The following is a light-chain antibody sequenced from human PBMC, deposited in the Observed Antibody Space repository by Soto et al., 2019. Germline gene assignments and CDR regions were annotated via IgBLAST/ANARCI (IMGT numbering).Light chain of an antibody. CDR3: QQYESSVT. CDR2: GAS. V-gene: IGKV3-20*01. J-gene: IGKJ1*01. CDR1: QSVSSSF. Sequence: EIVLTQSPGSLSLSPGEGATLSCRASQSVSSSFFAWYQQKPGQAPSLLIYGASRRATGVPDRFSGSGSGTYFTLSISRLYPEYFAVYYCQQYESSVTFGQGTKVEIK.